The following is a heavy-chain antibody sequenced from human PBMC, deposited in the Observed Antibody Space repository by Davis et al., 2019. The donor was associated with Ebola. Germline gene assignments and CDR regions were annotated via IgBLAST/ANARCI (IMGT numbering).Heavy chain of an antibody. CDR3: ARDLYDYIWGSYRLSFDY. CDR2: ISSSSSTI. D-gene: IGHD3-16*02. V-gene: IGHV3-48*02. CDR1: GFTFSSYS. J-gene: IGHJ4*02. Sequence: GESLKISCVASGFTFSSYSMNWVRQAPGKGLEWVSYISSSSSTIYYADSVKGRFTISRDNAKNSLYLQMNSLRDEDTAVYYCARDLYDYIWGSYRLSFDYWGQGTLVTVSS.